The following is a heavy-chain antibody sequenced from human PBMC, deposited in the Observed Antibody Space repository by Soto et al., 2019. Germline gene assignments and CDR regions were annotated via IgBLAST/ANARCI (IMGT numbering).Heavy chain of an antibody. V-gene: IGHV4-59*08. CDR3: ARRYGGAFDI. D-gene: IGHD3-10*01. CDR2: IYYSGST. CDR1: GGSISSYY. Sequence: SETLSLTCTVSGGSISSYYWSWIRQPPGKGLEWIGYIYYSGSTNYNPSLKSRVTISVDTSKNQFPLKLSSVTAADTAVYYCARRYGGAFDIWGQGTMVTVSS. J-gene: IGHJ3*02.